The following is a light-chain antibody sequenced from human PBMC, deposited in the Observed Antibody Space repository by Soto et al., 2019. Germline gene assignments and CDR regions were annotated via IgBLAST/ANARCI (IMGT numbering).Light chain of an antibody. J-gene: IGKJ5*01. CDR1: QSISSW. CDR2: KAS. CDR3: QHYNSYSIT. V-gene: IGKV1-5*03. Sequence: DIQMTQSPSTLSASVGDRVTITCRASQSISSWLAWYQQKPGKAPKLLIYKASSLESGVPSRFSGSGSGTEFTLTISSLQPDDFATYYCQHYNSYSITFGQGTRLXX.